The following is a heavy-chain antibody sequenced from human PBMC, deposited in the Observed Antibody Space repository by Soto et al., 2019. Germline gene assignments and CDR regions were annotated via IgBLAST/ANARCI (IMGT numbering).Heavy chain of an antibody. CDR3: ARERVSDYRTYYYYYMDV. J-gene: IGHJ6*03. Sequence: SETLSLTCTVSGGSISSYYWSWIRQPPGKGLEWIGYIYYSGSTNYNPSLKSRVTISVDTSKNQFSLKLSSVTAADTAVYYCARERVSDYRTYYYYYMDVWGKGTTVTVSS. CDR2: IYYSGST. D-gene: IGHD4-4*01. V-gene: IGHV4-59*01. CDR1: GGSISSYY.